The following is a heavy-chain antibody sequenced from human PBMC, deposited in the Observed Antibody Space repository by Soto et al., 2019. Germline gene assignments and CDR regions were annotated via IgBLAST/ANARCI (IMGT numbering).Heavy chain of an antibody. CDR3: ARELRYFDNYYYYHLAV. D-gene: IGHD3-9*01. CDR1: GYTFTGYY. CDR2: INPNSGGT. J-gene: IGHJ6*03. Sequence: ASVKVSCKASGYTFTGYYMHWVRQAPGQGLEWMGWINPNSGGTNYAQKFQGWVTMTRDTSISTAYMELSRLRSDDTAVYYCARELRYFDNYYYYHLAVWGKGTTVTVSS. V-gene: IGHV1-2*04.